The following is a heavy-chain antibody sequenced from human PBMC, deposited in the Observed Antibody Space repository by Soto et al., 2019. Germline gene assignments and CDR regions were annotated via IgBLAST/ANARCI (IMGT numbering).Heavy chain of an antibody. CDR2: LIHGGST. J-gene: IGHJ3*02. D-gene: IGHD3-16*01. CDR3: ARSPLGYDYVRQTWREVGDSFDI. V-gene: IGHV4-34*12. Sequence: TLSLTCAIHGASLGGFHWTWLRQAPGKGLEWIGELIHGGSTNYNPSLKSRVSFSLDTSKNQFSLHLMSVTAADTAVYYCARSPLGYDYVRQTWREVGDSFDIWGRGTMVTVSS. CDR1: GASLGGFH.